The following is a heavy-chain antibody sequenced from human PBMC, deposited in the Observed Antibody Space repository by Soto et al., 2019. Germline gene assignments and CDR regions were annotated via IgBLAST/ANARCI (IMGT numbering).Heavy chain of an antibody. J-gene: IGHJ5*02. V-gene: IGHV4-4*07. Sequence: PSETLSLTCNVSGGSISKFYWAWIRKTAGNGLEWMGRVYSTGTTDYNPSRRSRVAMSVDISKKTFSLRLRSVTGADSGVYYCVRDGSKSLRDWFDPWGQGILVTVAS. CDR2: VYSTGTT. CDR3: VRDGSKSLRDWFDP. CDR1: GGSISKFY.